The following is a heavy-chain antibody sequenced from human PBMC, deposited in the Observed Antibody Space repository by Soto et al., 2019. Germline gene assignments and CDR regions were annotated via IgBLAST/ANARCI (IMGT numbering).Heavy chain of an antibody. D-gene: IGHD3-16*02. V-gene: IGHV4-31*03. CDR1: GGSISSGGYY. J-gene: IGHJ4*02. CDR3: ARAPETPPIVRVVVPYFFDS. CDR2: MYYSGSS. Sequence: SETLSLTCTVSGGSISSGGYYWSWIRQHPGKGLEWIGYMYYSGSSYYNPSLKGRVTISSDTSKNQFSLSVSSVTAADTAVYYCARAPETPPIVRVVVPYFFDSWGQGTLVTVSS.